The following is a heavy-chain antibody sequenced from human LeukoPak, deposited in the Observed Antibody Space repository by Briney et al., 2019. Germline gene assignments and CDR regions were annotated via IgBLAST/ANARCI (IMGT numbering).Heavy chain of an antibody. D-gene: IGHD3-22*01. J-gene: IGHJ4*02. V-gene: IGHV3-48*01. CDR1: GFTFSRYS. CDR2: ISSSSRTI. Sequence: GGSLRLSCAASGFTFSRYSMSWVRQAPGKGLEWVSYISSSSRTIHYADSVKGRFTISRDNAKNSLYLQMNSLRAEDTAVYYCARDTRDSNFDYWGQGTLVAVSS. CDR3: ARDTRDSNFDY.